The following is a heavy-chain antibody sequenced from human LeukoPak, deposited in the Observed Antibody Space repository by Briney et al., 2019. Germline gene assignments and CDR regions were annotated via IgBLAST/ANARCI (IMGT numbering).Heavy chain of an antibody. D-gene: IGHD3-3*01. J-gene: IGHJ3*02. CDR3: ARVTSGYYTTDAFDI. V-gene: IGHV4-61*02. CDR1: GGSISSGGYY. Sequence: PSETLSLTCTVSGGSISSGGYYWSWIRQPAGKGLEWIGRIYISGSINYNPSLKSRVTIAVDTSKNQFSLKLSSVTAADTAVYYCARVTSGYYTTDAFDIWGQGTMVTVSS. CDR2: IYISGSI.